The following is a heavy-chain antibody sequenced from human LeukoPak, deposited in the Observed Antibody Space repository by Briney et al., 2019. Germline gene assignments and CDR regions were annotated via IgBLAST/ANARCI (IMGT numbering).Heavy chain of an antibody. CDR3: ARDSSGYSLSPSG. CDR1: GYTFTSNY. D-gene: IGHD3-22*01. J-gene: IGHJ4*02. V-gene: IGHV1-69*13. Sequence: ASVKVSCKASGYTFTSNYIHWVRQAPGQGLEWMGGIIPIFGTANYAQKFQGRVTITADESTSTAYMELSSLRSEDTAVYYCARDSSGYSLSPSGWGQGTLVTVSS. CDR2: IIPIFGTA.